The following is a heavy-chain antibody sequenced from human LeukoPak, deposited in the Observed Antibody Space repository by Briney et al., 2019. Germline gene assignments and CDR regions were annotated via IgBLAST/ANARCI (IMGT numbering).Heavy chain of an antibody. Sequence: SVKVSCKASGFTFTSSAMQWVRQARGQLLEWIGWIVVGSGNTNYAQKFQERVTITRDMSTSTAYMELSSLRSEDTAVYYCAADPYYDLNFSNWGQGTLVTVSS. V-gene: IGHV1-58*02. J-gene: IGHJ4*02. D-gene: IGHD3-3*01. CDR1: GFTFTSSA. CDR2: IVVGSGNT. CDR3: AADPYYDLNFSN.